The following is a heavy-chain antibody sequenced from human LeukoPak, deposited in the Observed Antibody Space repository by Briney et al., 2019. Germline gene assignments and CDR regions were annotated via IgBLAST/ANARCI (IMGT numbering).Heavy chain of an antibody. J-gene: IGHJ5*02. V-gene: IGHV1-69*06. CDR2: IIPIFGTA. D-gene: IGHD3-10*01. CDR3: ARAGGRYYGSGSYWNNWFDP. Sequence: SVKVSCKASGGTFSSYAISWVRQAPGQGLEWMGGIIPIFGTANYAQKFQGRVTITADKSTSTAYMELSSLRSEDTAVYYCARAGGRYYGSGSYWNNWFDPWGQGTLVTVSS. CDR1: GGTFSSYA.